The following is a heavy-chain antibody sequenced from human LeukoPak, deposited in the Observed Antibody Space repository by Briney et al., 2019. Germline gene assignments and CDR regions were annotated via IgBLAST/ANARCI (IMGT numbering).Heavy chain of an antibody. CDR1: GFIFSDYY. CDR3: ARTGGAGSPSDT. CDR2: ISSSGGIT. J-gene: IGHJ5*02. V-gene: IGHV3-11*01. D-gene: IGHD3-10*01. Sequence: GGALRLSCAASGFIFSDYYMTWIRQAPAKGLEWVSYISSSGGITYYADSVKGRFTISRDNAKNSLYLEMNSLRDTDTAVYFCARTGGAGSPSDTWGQGTLVTVSS.